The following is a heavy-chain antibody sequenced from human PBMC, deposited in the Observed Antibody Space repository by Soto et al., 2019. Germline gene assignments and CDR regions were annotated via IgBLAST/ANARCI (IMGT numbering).Heavy chain of an antibody. CDR3: ATDGSIVWFRGWFDA. Sequence: QVQLVESGGGVVQPGRSLRLSCAASGFTFSSYAMHWVRQAPGKALEWVAVISYDGSNKYYADSVKARFTISRYNSKKTLYLQRNRRVPEDTAVYYCATDGSIVWFRGWFDAWGQGTLVAVS. CDR2: ISYDGSNK. V-gene: IGHV3-30-3*01. CDR1: GFTFSSYA. D-gene: IGHD3-10*01. J-gene: IGHJ5*02.